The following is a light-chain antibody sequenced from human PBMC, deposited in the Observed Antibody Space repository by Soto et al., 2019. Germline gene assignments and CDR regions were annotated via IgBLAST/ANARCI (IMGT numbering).Light chain of an antibody. J-gene: IGKJ1*01. CDR2: GAS. CDR1: QSVRSNY. V-gene: IGKV3-20*01. Sequence: EIVFTQSPVTLSLSPGEGATLACRASQSVRSNYLAWYQQKPGQAPRLLIYGASSRATGIPDRFSGSGSGTDFTLTISRLEPEDLAMYYCQQYHTSPLMFGQGTKVDIK. CDR3: QQYHTSPLM.